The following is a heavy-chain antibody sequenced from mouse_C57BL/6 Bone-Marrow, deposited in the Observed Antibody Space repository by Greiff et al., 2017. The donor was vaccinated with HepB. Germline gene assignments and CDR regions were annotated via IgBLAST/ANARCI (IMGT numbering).Heavy chain of an antibody. Sequence: VQLQQSGAELVRPGTSVKMSCKASGYTFTNYWIGWAKQRPGHGLEWIGDIYSGGGYTNYNEKFKGKATLTADKSSSTAYMQFSSLTSEDSAIYYCARRSPYYYGSSYGYWGQGTTLTVSS. CDR2: IYSGGGYT. CDR3: ARRSPYYYGSSYGY. V-gene: IGHV1-63*01. J-gene: IGHJ2*01. CDR1: GYTFTNYW. D-gene: IGHD1-1*01.